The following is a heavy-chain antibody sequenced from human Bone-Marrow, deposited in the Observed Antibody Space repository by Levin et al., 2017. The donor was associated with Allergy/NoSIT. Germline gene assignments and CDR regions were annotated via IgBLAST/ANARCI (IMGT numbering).Heavy chain of an antibody. J-gene: IGHJ6*02. CDR2: ISYDGSNQ. CDR3: AKELKLVVNYYYYGVDV. CDR1: GFAFSSYG. D-gene: IGHD3-10*01. Sequence: GESLKISCAASGFAFSSYGMHWVRQAPGKGLEWVAVISYDGSNQFYADSVKGRFTISRHNSKNTLYLQMNSLRAEDTAVYYCAKELKLVVNYYYYGVDVWGQGTTVTVSS. V-gene: IGHV3-30*18.